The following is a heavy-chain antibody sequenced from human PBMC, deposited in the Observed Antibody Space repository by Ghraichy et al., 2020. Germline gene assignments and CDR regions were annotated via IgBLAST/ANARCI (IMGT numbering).Heavy chain of an antibody. V-gene: IGHV3-21*01. CDR3: ARDDGSGFYTRTTTEF. J-gene: IGHJ4*02. CDR2: ISSSSTFI. D-gene: IGHD3-22*01. CDR1: GFTFSNYN. Sequence: ETLSLTCAASGFTFSNYNMNWVRQTPRKGLEWVSSISSSSTFIYYADSVKGRFTISRDNAKNSLYLQMNSLGAEDTAVYYCARDDGSGFYTRTTTEFWGQGTLVTVSS.